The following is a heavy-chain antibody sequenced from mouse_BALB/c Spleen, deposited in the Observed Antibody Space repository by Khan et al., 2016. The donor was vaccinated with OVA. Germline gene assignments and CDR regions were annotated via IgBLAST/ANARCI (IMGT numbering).Heavy chain of an antibody. CDR1: GYTFTSYT. Sequence: VQLQESGAELARPGASVKMSCKASGYTFTSYTIHWIKKRPGQGLEWIGYINPSNGYTNYNQKFKDKATLTTDKSSTTAYLQLSSLTSACSAVYNCVRDGAYHRNDGWFAYWGQGTLVTVSA. V-gene: IGHV1-4*01. CDR2: INPSNGYT. CDR3: VRDGAYHRNDGWFAY. J-gene: IGHJ3*01. D-gene: IGHD2-14*01.